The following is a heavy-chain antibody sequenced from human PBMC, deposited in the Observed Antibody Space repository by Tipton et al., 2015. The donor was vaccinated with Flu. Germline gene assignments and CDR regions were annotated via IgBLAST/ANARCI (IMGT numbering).Heavy chain of an antibody. D-gene: IGHD2-2*01. Sequence: SLRLSCAASGFTFSSYWMSWVRQAPGKGLEWVSGISDSGGRTDYADSVKGRFTVSRDNSKNTLYLQMNSLRVEDAAVYYCAKDTYCSSFACSIDYWGQGALVTVSS. J-gene: IGHJ4*02. CDR1: GFTFSSYW. CDR3: AKDTYCSSFACSIDY. V-gene: IGHV3-23*01. CDR2: ISDSGGRT.